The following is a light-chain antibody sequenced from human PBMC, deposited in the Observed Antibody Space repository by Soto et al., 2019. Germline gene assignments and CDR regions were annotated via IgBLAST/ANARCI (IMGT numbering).Light chain of an antibody. J-gene: IGLJ3*02. V-gene: IGLV1-40*01. CDR3: QSYDNSLRGWV. CDR1: ASNFGAGYD. Sequence: QSVLTQPPSVSGSPGQRVTISCTGSASNFGAGYDVHWYQQIPGKAPKLLIFETNSRPSGVPDRFSASKSGTSASLAITGLQTEDEAHYYCQSYDNSLRGWVFGGGTKLTVL. CDR2: ETN.